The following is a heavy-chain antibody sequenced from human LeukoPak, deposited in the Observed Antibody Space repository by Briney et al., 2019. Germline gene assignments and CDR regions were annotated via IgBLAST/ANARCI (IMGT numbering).Heavy chain of an antibody. D-gene: IGHD2-21*02. CDR3: ARGAYNGDNWHFDL. CDR1: GFTLRVYD. CDR2: FGTAGDT. Sequence: GGSLRLSCVASGFTLRVYDVHWVRLPAGEGLEWVSGFGTAGDTYYPDSVRGRFTISRENGKNSFYLQMNNLRVGDTAVYYCARGAYNGDNWHFDLWGRGTLVTVSS. V-gene: IGHV3-13*01. J-gene: IGHJ2*01.